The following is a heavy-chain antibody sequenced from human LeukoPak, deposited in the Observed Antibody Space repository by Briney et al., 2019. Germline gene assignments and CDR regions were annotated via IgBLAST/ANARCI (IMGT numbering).Heavy chain of an antibody. Sequence: GASVKVSCKASGYTFTSYGISWVRQAPGQGLELKGWISAYNGNTNYAQKLQGRVTMTTDTSTSTAYIELRSLRSDDTAVYYCARGYSGYDWGHFDYWGQGTLVTVSS. D-gene: IGHD5-12*01. J-gene: IGHJ4*02. CDR2: ISAYNGNT. CDR3: ARGYSGYDWGHFDY. V-gene: IGHV1-18*01. CDR1: GYTFTSYG.